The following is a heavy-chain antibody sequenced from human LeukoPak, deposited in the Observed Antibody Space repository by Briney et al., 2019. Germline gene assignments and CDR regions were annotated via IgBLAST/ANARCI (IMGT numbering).Heavy chain of an antibody. Sequence: PSETLSLTCAVYGGSFSGYYWSWIRQPPGKGLEWIGEINHSGSTNYNPSLKSRVTISVDTSKNQFSLKLNSVTAADTAVYYCARGRGYYGSGRGYWYFDLWGRGTLVTVSS. V-gene: IGHV4-34*01. CDR1: GGSFSGYY. CDR3: ARGRGYYGSGRGYWYFDL. CDR2: INHSGST. D-gene: IGHD3-10*01. J-gene: IGHJ2*01.